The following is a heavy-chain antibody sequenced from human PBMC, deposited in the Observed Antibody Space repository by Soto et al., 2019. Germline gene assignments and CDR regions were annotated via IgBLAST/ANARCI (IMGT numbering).Heavy chain of an antibody. V-gene: IGHV4-59*01. J-gene: IGHJ4*02. CDR3: ARVLYEHPDY. CDR2: IYYSGST. CDR1: GGSISSYY. D-gene: IGHD3-16*01. Sequence: PSETLSLTCTVSGGSISSYYWSWIRQPPGKGLDLIGYIYYSGSTNYNPPRKSRVTISVDKTKNQLSLKLSAVTAEDTAVYYCARVLYEHPDYGCQGNLVTVSS.